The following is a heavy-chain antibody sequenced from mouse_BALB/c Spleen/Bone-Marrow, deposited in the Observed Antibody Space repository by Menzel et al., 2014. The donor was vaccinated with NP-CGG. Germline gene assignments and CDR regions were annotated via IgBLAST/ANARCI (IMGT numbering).Heavy chain of an antibody. CDR3: ARDGDIRGYFDY. CDR1: GYTFTSYY. Sequence: QVQLKESGPELVKPGAPVRISCKASGYTFTSYYIHWVKQRPGQGLEWIGWIYPGNVNTKYNERFKGKATLTADKSSSTAYMHLSSLTSEDSAVYFCARDGDIRGYFDYWGQGTTLTVSS. D-gene: IGHD3-3*01. V-gene: IGHV1S56*01. J-gene: IGHJ2*01. CDR2: IYPGNVNT.